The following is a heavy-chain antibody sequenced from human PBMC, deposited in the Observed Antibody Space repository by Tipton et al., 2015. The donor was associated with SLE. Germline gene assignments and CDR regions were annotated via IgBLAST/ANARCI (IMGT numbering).Heavy chain of an antibody. D-gene: IGHD7-27*01. V-gene: IGHV5-51*03. CDR1: GYSFPNYW. Sequence: VQLVQSGAEVRKPGESLKISCEGSGYSFPNYWIAWVRQMPGKGLECMGLIYVGDSNTKYNPSFQGQVTISADKSTSTAYLQWRSLKASDTAMYYCARLGNAFDIWGQGTRVTVSS. CDR3: ARLGNAFDI. J-gene: IGHJ3*02. CDR2: IYVGDSNT.